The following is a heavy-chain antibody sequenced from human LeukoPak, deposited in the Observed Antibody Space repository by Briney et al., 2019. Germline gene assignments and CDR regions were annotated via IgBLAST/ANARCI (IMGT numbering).Heavy chain of an antibody. D-gene: IGHD2-2*01. CDR1: GFTFSDYY. V-gene: IGHV3-11*01. CDR2: ISSSGSTI. CDR3: ARGPVIVVVPAATNWFDP. Sequence: GGSLRLSCAASGFTFSDYYMSWIRQAPGKGLEWGSYISSSGSTIYYADAVKGRFTISRDNAKNSLYLQMNSLRAEDTAVYYCARGPVIVVVPAATNWFDPRGQGTLGTVSS. J-gene: IGHJ5*02.